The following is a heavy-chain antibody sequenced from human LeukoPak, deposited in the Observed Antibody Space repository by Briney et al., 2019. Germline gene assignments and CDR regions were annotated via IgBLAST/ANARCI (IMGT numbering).Heavy chain of an antibody. CDR2: IYTSGST. CDR1: GGSISSYY. J-gene: IGHJ6*02. V-gene: IGHV4-4*07. CDR3: ARDPIYYYDSSGYNYGMDV. D-gene: IGHD3-22*01. Sequence: SETLSLTCTVSGGSISSYYWSWIRQPAGKGLEWIGRIYTSGSTNYNPSLKSRVTMSVDTSKNQFSLKLSSVIAADTAVYYCARDPIYYYDSSGYNYGMDVWGQGTTVTVSS.